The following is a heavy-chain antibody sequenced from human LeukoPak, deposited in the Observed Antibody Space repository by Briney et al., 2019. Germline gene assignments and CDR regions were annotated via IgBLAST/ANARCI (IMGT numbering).Heavy chain of an antibody. V-gene: IGHV4-39*01. D-gene: IGHD6-19*01. CDR3: ARFSSGWYSGDY. CDR1: GGSISSSSYY. CDR2: IYYSGST. Sequence: SETLSLTCTVPGGSISSSSYYWGWIRQPPGKGLEWIGSIYYSGSTYYNPSLKSRVTISVDTSKKQFSLKLSSVTAADTAVYYCARFSSGWYSGDYWGQGTLVTVSS. J-gene: IGHJ4*02.